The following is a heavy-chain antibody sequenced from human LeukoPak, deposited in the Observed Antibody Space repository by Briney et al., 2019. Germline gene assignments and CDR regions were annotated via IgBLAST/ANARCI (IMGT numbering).Heavy chain of an antibody. J-gene: IGHJ6*02. D-gene: IGHD5-24*01. V-gene: IGHV1-2*02. CDR3: ARELGIITGAPPSYYYYGMDI. Sequence: ASVKVSCKASGYTFTGYYMHWVRQAPGQGLEWMGWINPNSGGTNYAQKFQGRVTMTRDTSISTAYMELSRLRSDDTAVYYCARELGIITGAPPSYYYYGMDIWGQGTTVTVSS. CDR1: GYTFTGYY. CDR2: INPNSGGT.